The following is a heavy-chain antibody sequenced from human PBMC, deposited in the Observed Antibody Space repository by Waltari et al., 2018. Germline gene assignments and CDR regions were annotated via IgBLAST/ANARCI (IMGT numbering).Heavy chain of an antibody. J-gene: IGHJ1*01. CDR1: GYTFTDYY. CDR2: VDPEDGET. CDR3: ATGGYSSGWYRKPGLQH. Sequence: EVQLVQSGAEVKKPGATVKISCKVSGYTFTDYYMHWVQQAPGKGLEWMGLVDPEDGETIYAEKFQGRVTITADTSTDTAYMELSSLRSEDTAVYYCATGGYSSGWYRKPGLQHWGQGTLVTVSS. D-gene: IGHD6-19*01. V-gene: IGHV1-69-2*01.